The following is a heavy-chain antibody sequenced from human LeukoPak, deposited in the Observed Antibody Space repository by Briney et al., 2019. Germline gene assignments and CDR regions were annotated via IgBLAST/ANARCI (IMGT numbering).Heavy chain of an antibody. Sequence: GWSHTLYCPASWVTFSSYDMHWLRNPTGNGLESFSGFDSAGDPFYPGSVKGRFTISRENAKNSLYLQMNSLTAGDTAVYYCARAYTSTWYDSPLDYWGQGTLVTVSS. V-gene: IGHV3-13*05. J-gene: IGHJ4*02. CDR3: ARAYTSTWYDSPLDY. D-gene: IGHD6-13*01. CDR2: FDSAGDP. CDR1: WVTFSSYD.